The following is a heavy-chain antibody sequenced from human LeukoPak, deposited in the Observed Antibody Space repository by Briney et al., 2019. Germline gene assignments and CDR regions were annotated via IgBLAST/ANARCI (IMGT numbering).Heavy chain of an antibody. CDR1: GYTFTSYA. Sequence: ASVKVSCKASGYTFTSYAMHWVRQAPGQSLEWMGWINPGNGKTKYSQQFQGRVTITRDTSASTAYMELSSLRSEDTAVYYCASSSGSNLFFAYWGQGTLVTVSS. CDR2: INPGNGKT. CDR3: ASSSGSNLFFAY. D-gene: IGHD3-10*01. V-gene: IGHV1-3*01. J-gene: IGHJ4*02.